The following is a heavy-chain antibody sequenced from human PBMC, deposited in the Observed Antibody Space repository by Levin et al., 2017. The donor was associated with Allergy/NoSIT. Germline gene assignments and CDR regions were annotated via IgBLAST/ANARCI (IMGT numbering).Heavy chain of an antibody. CDR2: ISSSSSYI. CDR1: GFTFSSYS. D-gene: IGHD4-17*01. CDR3: ARDRDYAGRVNYFDY. V-gene: IGHV3-21*01. J-gene: IGHJ4*02. Sequence: GGSLRLSCAASGFTFSSYSMNWVRQAPGKGLEWVSSISSSSSYIYYADSVKGRFTISRDNAKNSLYLQMNSLRAEDTAVYYCARDRDYAGRVNYFDYWGQGTLVTVSS.